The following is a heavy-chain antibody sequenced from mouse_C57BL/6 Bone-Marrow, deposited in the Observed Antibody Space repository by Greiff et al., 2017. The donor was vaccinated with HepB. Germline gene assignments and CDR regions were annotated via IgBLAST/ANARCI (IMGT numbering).Heavy chain of an antibody. CDR1: GYTFTSYG. Sequence: VKLVESGAELARPGASVKLSCKASGYTFTSYGISWVKQRTGQGLEWIGEIYPRSGNTYYNEKFKGKATLTADKSSSTAYMELRSLTSEDSAVYFCARSPLGWYFDYWGQGTTLTVSS. CDR2: IYPRSGNT. D-gene: IGHD4-1*01. J-gene: IGHJ2*01. V-gene: IGHV1-81*01. CDR3: ARSPLGWYFDY.